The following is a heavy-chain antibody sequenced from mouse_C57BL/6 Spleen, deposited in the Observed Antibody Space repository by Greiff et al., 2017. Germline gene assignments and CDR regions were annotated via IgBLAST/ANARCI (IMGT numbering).Heavy chain of an antibody. J-gene: IGHJ4*01. CDR1: GFSLTSYG. D-gene: IGHD1-1*01. CDR2: IWSGGST. CDR3: ARNNYGSDYYAMDY. V-gene: IGHV2-2*01. Sequence: VKLQESGPGLVQPSQSLSITCTVSGFSLTSYGVHWVRQSPGKGLEWLGVIWSGGSTDYNAAFISRLSISKDNSKSQVFFKMNSLQADDTAIYYCARNNYGSDYYAMDYWGQGTSVTVSS.